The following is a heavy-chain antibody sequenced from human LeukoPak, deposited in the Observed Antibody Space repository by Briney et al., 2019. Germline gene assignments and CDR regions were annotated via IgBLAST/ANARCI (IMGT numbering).Heavy chain of an antibody. V-gene: IGHV4-39*01. Sequence: NPSETLSLTCTVSGGSISSSAHYWGWIRQPPGKGLEWIGSGGYSGSGGYSGGTFYNPSLKSRVTISVDTSKNQFSLKLSSVTAADTAVYYCARSDFWSGYLTGFGYWGQGTLVTVSS. D-gene: IGHD3-3*01. J-gene: IGHJ4*02. CDR2: GGYSGSGGYSGGT. CDR1: GGSISSSAHY. CDR3: ARSDFWSGYLTGFGY.